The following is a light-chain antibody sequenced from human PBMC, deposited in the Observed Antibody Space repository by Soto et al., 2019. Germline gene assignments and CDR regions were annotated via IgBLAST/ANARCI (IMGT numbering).Light chain of an antibody. Sequence: DIQVTHSPSTLSASIGDIVGIAWRASQSINAWLAWYQQKPGQAPNLLIYKASTLESGAPSRFSGSGSGTEFTLTISSLQPDDFATYYCQHYNSYRWTFGQVTKVDI. CDR3: QHYNSYRWT. V-gene: IGKV1-5*03. CDR2: KAS. CDR1: QSINAW. J-gene: IGKJ1*01.